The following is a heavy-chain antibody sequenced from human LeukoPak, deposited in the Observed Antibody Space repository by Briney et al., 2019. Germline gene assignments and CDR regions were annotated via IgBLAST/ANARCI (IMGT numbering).Heavy chain of an antibody. Sequence: PGVSLRLSCAASAFTFSRYCMHWVRQAPGKGLEWVACIRYDGSSKYYADSVKGRFTISRDNAKNSLYLQVNSLRAEDTAVYYCAKAPRIQVYLGRNSDSYMDVWGKGTTVTVSS. D-gene: IGHD5-18*01. J-gene: IGHJ6*03. CDR2: IRYDGSSK. CDR1: AFTFSRYC. CDR3: AKAPRIQVYLGRNSDSYMDV. V-gene: IGHV3-30*02.